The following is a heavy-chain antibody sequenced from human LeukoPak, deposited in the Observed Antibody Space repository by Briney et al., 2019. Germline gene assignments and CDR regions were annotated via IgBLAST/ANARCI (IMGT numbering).Heavy chain of an antibody. CDR2: IIPIFGTA. Sequence: SVKVSCKASGGTFSSYAISWVRQAPGQGLEWMGGIIPIFGTANYAQKFQGGVTITADESTSTAYMELSSLRSEDTAVYYCARATVGATHGAYWGQGTLVTVSS. D-gene: IGHD1-26*01. V-gene: IGHV1-69*13. CDR1: GGTFSSYA. J-gene: IGHJ4*02. CDR3: ARATVGATHGAY.